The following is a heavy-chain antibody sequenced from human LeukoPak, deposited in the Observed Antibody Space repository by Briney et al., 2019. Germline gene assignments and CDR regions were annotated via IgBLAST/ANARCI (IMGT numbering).Heavy chain of an antibody. D-gene: IGHD4-17*01. CDR2: INPSGGST. J-gene: IGHJ5*02. Sequence: GASVKVSCKASGYTFTSYYMHWVRQAPGQGLEWMGIINPSGGSTSYAQKFQGRVTITADKSTSTAYMELSSLRSEDTAVYYCARDPYYGDYEGNWFDPWGQGTLVTVSS. CDR1: GYTFTSYY. V-gene: IGHV1-46*01. CDR3: ARDPYYGDYEGNWFDP.